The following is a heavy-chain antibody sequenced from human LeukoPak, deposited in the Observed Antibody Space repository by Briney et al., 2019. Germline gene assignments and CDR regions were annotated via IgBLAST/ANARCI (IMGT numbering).Heavy chain of an antibody. Sequence: ASVKVSCKASGYTFTSYGISWVRQAPGQGLEWMGWISAYNGNTNYAQKLQGRVTMTTDTSTSTAYMELRSLRSDDTAVYYCARVRYYYDSSGYYFDGYFDYWGQGTLVTVSS. CDR3: ARVRYYYDSSGYYFDGYFDY. CDR1: GYTFTSYG. J-gene: IGHJ4*02. CDR2: ISAYNGNT. V-gene: IGHV1-18*01. D-gene: IGHD3-22*01.